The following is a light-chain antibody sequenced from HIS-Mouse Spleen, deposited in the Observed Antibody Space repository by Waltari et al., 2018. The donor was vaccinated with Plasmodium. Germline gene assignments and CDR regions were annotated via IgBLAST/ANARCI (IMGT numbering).Light chain of an antibody. Sequence: EIVMTQSPATLSVSPGDRATLSCRASQSVSSNLAWYQQKPGQAPRLLIYGASTRATGIPARFSGSGSGTEFTLTISSMQSEDFAVYYCQQYNNWTPYTFGK. CDR3: QQYNNWTPYT. CDR2: GAS. CDR1: QSVSSN. J-gene: IGKJ2*01. V-gene: IGKV3-15*01.